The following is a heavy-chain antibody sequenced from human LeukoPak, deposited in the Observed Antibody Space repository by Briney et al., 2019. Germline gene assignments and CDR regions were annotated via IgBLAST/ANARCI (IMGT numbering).Heavy chain of an antibody. CDR3: ARESGVTGRFCDY. V-gene: IGHV1-2*06. CDR2: INPNSGDT. Sequence: ASVKVSCKASGGTFSSYAISWVRQAPGQGPEWMGRINPNSGDTNYVQKFQGRVIMTRDTSISTAYMELSSLRSDDTAVYYCARESGVTGRFCDYWGQGTLVTVSS. J-gene: IGHJ4*02. CDR1: GGTFSSYA. D-gene: IGHD3-3*01.